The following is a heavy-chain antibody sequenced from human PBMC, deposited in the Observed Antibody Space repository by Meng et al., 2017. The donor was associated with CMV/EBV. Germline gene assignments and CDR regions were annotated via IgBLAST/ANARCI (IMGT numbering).Heavy chain of an antibody. CDR2: IIPIFGTA. CDR1: GGTFSSYA. V-gene: IGHV1-69*12. Sequence: QVQLVQSGAGVKRPGSSVKASCKASGGTFSSYAISWVRQAPGQGLEWMGGIIPIFGTANYAQKFQGRVTITADESTSTAYMELNSLRSEDTAVYYCARGSGAGTTWSYFDYWGQGTLVTVSS. D-gene: IGHD1-7*01. CDR3: ARGSGAGTTWSYFDY. J-gene: IGHJ4*02.